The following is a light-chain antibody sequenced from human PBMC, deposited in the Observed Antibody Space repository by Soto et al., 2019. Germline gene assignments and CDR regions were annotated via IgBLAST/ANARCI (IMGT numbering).Light chain of an antibody. V-gene: IGLV2-14*01. Sequence: QSALTQPASVSGSLGQWITISCTGTSTDVGGYNYVSWYQHHPGKAPKLIIYQVYSRPSGVSNRFSGSKFGNTASLTISGLQADDEADYYCSSYTRTTTFVVFGGGTKPTV. CDR3: SSYTRTTTFVV. CDR2: QVY. J-gene: IGLJ3*02. CDR1: STDVGGYNY.